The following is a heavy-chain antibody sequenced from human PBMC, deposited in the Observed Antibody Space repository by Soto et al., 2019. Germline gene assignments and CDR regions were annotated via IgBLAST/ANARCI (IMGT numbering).Heavy chain of an antibody. CDR3: VHADYY. CDR1: GFTFSNHV. CDR2: INRDSNT. D-gene: IGHD4-17*01. J-gene: IGHJ4*02. Sequence: EEQLVESGGGLVQPGGSLRLSCAASGFTFSNHVMNWVRQAPGRGLEWVSSINRDSNTFYADSVKGRFTISRDNAKDSLYLQMNSLRADDTAVYYCVHADYYVGQGTLVTVSS. V-gene: IGHV3-48*01.